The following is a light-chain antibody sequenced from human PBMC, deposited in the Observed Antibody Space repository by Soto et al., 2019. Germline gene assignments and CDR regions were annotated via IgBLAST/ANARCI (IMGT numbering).Light chain of an antibody. V-gene: IGKV4-1*01. CDR2: WAS. CDR3: QQYYNTPRT. CDR1: QTVLHSSNNKDY. Sequence: DIVMTQSPDSLAVSLGERATINCKSSQTVLHSSNNKDYLAWYQQKPGQPPKLLIYWASTRDSGVPDRISGSGSVTDFTLTISSLQAEDVAVYYCQQYYNTPRTFGGGTKVEIK. J-gene: IGKJ4*01.